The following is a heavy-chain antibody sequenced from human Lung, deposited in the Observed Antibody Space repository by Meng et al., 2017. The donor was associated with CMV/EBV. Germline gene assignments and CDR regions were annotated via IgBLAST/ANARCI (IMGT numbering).Heavy chain of an antibody. D-gene: IGHD2-15*01. J-gene: IGHJ5*02. CDR3: VRGQLFCSGGSCYQHFDP. CDR2: ISYNGFNE. CDR1: GFTFSSFA. Sequence: SCAASGFTFSSFAMHWVRQAPGKGLEWVAVISYNGFNEYYADSVKGRFTISRDNSKNTLSLQMNSLRAEDTALYYCVRGQLFCSGGSCYQHFDPWGQGXLVTVSS. V-gene: IGHV3-30-3*01.